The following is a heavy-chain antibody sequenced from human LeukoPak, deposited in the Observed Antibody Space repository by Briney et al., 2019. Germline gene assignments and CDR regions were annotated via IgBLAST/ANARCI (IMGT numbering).Heavy chain of an antibody. CDR2: IGTAGDT. V-gene: IGHV3-13*01. Sequence: GGSLRLSCAASGFTFSSYDMHWVRQATGKGLEWVSAIGTAGDTYYPGSVKGRFTISRENAKNSLYLQMNSLRAGDTAVYYCARANYYDSSGYNYYFDYWGQGTLVTVPS. CDR3: ARANYYDSSGYNYYFDY. D-gene: IGHD3-22*01. J-gene: IGHJ4*02. CDR1: GFTFSSYD.